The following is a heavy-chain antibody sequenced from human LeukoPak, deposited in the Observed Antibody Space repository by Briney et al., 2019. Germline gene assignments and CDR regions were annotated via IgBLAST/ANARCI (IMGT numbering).Heavy chain of an antibody. CDR1: GFTFSSYG. CDR3: AREGSSWYPVYFQH. D-gene: IGHD6-13*01. J-gene: IGHJ1*01. CDR2: IRYDGSNK. V-gene: IGHV3-30*02. Sequence: PGRSLRLSCAASGFTFSSYGMHWVRQAPGKGLEWVAFIRYDGSNKYYADSVKGRFTISRDNSKNTLYLQMNSLRAEDTAVYYCAREGSSWYPVYFQHWGQGTLVTVSS.